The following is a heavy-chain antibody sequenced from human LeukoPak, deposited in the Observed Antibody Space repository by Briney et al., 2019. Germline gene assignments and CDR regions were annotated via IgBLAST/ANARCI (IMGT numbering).Heavy chain of an antibody. J-gene: IGHJ4*02. CDR1: GYTFTGYY. V-gene: IGHV1-2*02. D-gene: IGHD3-22*01. CDR2: INPNSGGT. Sequence: ASVKVSCKASGYTFTGYYMHWVRQAPGQGLEWMGWINPNSGGTNYAQKFQGRVTMTRDTSISTAYMELSRLRSDDTAVYYCARDGYYDSSGYYYWGQGTLVTVCS. CDR3: ARDGYYDSSGYYY.